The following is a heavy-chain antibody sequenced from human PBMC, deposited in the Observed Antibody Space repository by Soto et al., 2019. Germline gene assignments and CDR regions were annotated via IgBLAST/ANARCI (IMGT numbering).Heavy chain of an antibody. CDR1: GGTFSSYA. CDR3: AIDARXTIFGVVIKYYYYGMDV. Sequence: SVKVSCKDSGGTFSSYAISWVRQAPGQGLEWMGGIIAVFGTANYSQKFQGRVTITSDKSPNTAYMELSSLGSEDTAVYYCAIDARXTIFGVVIKYYYYGMDVWGQGTTVTVSS. D-gene: IGHD3-3*01. J-gene: IGHJ6*02. CDR2: IIAVFGTA. V-gene: IGHV1-69*06.